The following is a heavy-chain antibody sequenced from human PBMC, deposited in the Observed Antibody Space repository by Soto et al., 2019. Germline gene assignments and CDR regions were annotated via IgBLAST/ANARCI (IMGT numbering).Heavy chain of an antibody. D-gene: IGHD1-26*01. CDR2: ISGSTGNT. Sequence: QVQLVQSGAEVKEPGASVKVSCRAIDYMFTRYGIIWVRPAPGQGLEWMGWISGSTGNTNYAEKVQGRVTMTTDTSTSTAFMEVRSLRSDDTAVYYCARAGRGTYYYFDLLGQGTLVTVSS. CDR1: DYMFTRYG. V-gene: IGHV1-18*01. CDR3: ARAGRGTYYYFDL. J-gene: IGHJ4*02.